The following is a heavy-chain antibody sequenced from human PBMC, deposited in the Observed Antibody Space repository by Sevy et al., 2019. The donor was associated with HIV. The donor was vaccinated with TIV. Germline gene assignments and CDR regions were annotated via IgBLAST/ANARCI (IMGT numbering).Heavy chain of an antibody. Sequence: GGSLRLSCAASGFTFSDYYMSWIRQAPGKGLEWVSYISSSGSTIYYADSVKGRFTLSRDNAMNSMYLQMNSLRAEDTAVYYCARSDPAGTAYYFDYWGQGTLVTVSS. V-gene: IGHV3-11*01. J-gene: IGHJ4*02. CDR3: ARSDPAGTAYYFDY. CDR1: GFTFSDYY. CDR2: ISSSGSTI. D-gene: IGHD6-13*01.